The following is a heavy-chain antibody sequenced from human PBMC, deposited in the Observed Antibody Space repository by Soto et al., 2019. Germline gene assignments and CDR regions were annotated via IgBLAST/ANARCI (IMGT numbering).Heavy chain of an antibody. CDR1: GFSFSTYS. Sequence: EVQLVESGGGLVQPGGSLRLSCAASGFSFSTYSMNWVRQAPGKGLEWVSYISSRSYTIYYVDSVKGRFTISRDNAKNSPYLQMNSLRDQDTAVDYWARGGRRSDNGMDVWGQGTTVTVSS. D-gene: IGHD3-16*01. CDR2: ISSRSYTI. CDR3: ARGGRRSDNGMDV. J-gene: IGHJ6*02. V-gene: IGHV3-48*02.